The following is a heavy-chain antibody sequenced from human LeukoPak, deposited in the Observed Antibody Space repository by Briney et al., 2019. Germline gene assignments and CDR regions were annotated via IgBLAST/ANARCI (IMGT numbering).Heavy chain of an antibody. CDR1: GFTLSSYA. V-gene: IGHV3-23*01. CDR3: ARDHSSGWYSDYFDY. D-gene: IGHD6-19*01. Sequence: GGSLRLSCAASGFTLSSYAMSWVRQAPGKGLEWVSSISGGGVSTYYADSVKGRFTISRDNSQNTLYLQMSSLRAEDTAVYYCARDHSSGWYSDYFDYWGQGTLVTVSS. J-gene: IGHJ4*02. CDR2: ISGGGVST.